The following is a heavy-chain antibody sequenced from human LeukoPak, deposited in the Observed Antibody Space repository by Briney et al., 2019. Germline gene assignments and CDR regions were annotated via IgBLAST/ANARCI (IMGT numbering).Heavy chain of an antibody. CDR1: GFTFSNYE. D-gene: IGHD5-18*01. CDR2: ISGSGSTI. V-gene: IGHV3-48*03. J-gene: IGHJ4*02. Sequence: TGGSLRLSCAASGFTFSNYEMNWVRQAPGKGLEWVSYISGSGSTIYYADSVKGRFTISRDNAKDSLYLQINSLRAEDTAVYYCARVRSGYSHENYFDYWGQGTLVTVSS. CDR3: ARVRSGYSHENYFDY.